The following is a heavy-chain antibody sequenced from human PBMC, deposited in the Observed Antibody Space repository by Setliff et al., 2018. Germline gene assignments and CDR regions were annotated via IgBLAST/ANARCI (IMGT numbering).Heavy chain of an antibody. J-gene: IGHJ1*01. CDR3: ARVDFTMIQGVLGL. CDR2: VYYSGYT. Sequence: PSETLSLTCNVSGGSVSSTRHYWGWIRQPPGKGMEWIGSVYYSGYTYYNPSLQSRVTISVDMSKNQFSMKLTSVTAADTAVYYCARVDFTMIQGVLGLWGQGTLVTDSS. D-gene: IGHD3-10*01. V-gene: IGHV4-39*07. CDR1: GGSVSSTRHY.